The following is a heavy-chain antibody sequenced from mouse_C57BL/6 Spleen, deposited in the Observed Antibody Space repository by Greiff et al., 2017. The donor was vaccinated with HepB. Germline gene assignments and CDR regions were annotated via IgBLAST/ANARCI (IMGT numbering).Heavy chain of an antibody. CDR2: IHPNSGST. CDR1: GYTLTSYW. V-gene: IGHV1-64*01. J-gene: IGHJ4*01. D-gene: IGHD3-3*01. Sequence: QVQLQQPGAELVKPGASVKLSCKASGYTLTSYWMHWVKQRPGQGLEWIGMIHPNSGSTNYNEKFKSKATLTVDKSSSTAYMQLSSLTSEDSAVYYCARRGDFYAMDYWGQGTSVTVSS. CDR3: ARRGDFYAMDY.